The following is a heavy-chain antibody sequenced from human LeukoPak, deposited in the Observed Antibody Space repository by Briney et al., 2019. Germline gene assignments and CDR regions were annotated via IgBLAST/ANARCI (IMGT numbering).Heavy chain of an antibody. V-gene: IGHV1-18*01. D-gene: IGHD4-17*01. Sequence: ASVNVSCKASGYTFTSYGISWVRQAPGQGREWMGWISAYNGNTNYAQKLQGRVTMTTDTSTSTAYMELRSLRSDDTAVYYCARSRTVTTIPDFDYWGQGTLVTVSS. J-gene: IGHJ4*02. CDR1: GYTFTSYG. CDR3: ARSRTVTTIPDFDY. CDR2: ISAYNGNT.